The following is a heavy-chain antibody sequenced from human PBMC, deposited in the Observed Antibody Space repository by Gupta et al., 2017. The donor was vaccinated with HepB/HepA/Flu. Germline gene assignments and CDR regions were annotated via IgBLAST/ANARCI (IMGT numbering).Heavy chain of an antibody. D-gene: IGHD1-26*01. Sequence: QVQLQQWGAGLLKPSETLSLTCAVYGGSFSGYYWSWIRQPPGKGLEWIGEINHSGSTNYNPSLKSRVTISVDTSKNQFSLKLSSVTAADTAVYYCARVNGRARSGMDVWGQGTTVTVSS. V-gene: IGHV4-34*01. J-gene: IGHJ6*02. CDR2: INHSGST. CDR1: GGSFSGYY. CDR3: ARVNGRARSGMDV.